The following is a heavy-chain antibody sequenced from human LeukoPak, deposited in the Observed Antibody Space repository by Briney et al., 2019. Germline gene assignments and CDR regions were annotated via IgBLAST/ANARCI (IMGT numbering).Heavy chain of an antibody. D-gene: IGHD5-24*01. V-gene: IGHV1-18*01. J-gene: IGHJ4*02. CDR1: GYTFTSYG. CDR2: ISVYNGNT. CDR3: ARVHERWRLKN. Sequence: ASVKVSCKASGYTFTSYGISWVRQAPGQGLEWMGWISVYNGNTNYAQKLQGRGTMTTDTATSTAYMESRSLRSDDTAVYYCARVHERWRLKNWGQGTLVTVSS.